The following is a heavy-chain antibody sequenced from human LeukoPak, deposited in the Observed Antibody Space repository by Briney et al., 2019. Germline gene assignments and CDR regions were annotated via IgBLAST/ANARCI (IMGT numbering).Heavy chain of an antibody. V-gene: IGHV4-31*03. J-gene: IGHJ4*02. D-gene: IGHD6-6*01. CDR1: GDSIRKGGYY. CDR2: IFYTGNT. Sequence: SETLSLTCTVSGDSIRKGGYYWSWIRQHPEKGLEWIGYIFYTGNTHYNPSLQSRVSLSIDTSANHFSLKVNSVTAADTAVYYCARVVPEYFDVWGQGSLVTVSS. CDR3: ARVVPEYFDV.